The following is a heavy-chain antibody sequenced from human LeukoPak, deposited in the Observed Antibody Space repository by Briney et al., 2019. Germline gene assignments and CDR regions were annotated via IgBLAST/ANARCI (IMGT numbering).Heavy chain of an antibody. CDR2: ISAYNGNT. J-gene: IGHJ5*02. Sequence: GASVKVSCKASGYTFTGYYIHWVRQAPGQGLEWMGWISAYNGNTNYAQKLQGRVTMTRDMSTSTVYMELSSLRSEDTAVYYCARDPSMITFGGVIVNNWFDPWGQGTLVTVSS. D-gene: IGHD3-16*02. CDR3: ARDPSMITFGGVIVNNWFDP. CDR1: GYTFTGYY. V-gene: IGHV1-18*04.